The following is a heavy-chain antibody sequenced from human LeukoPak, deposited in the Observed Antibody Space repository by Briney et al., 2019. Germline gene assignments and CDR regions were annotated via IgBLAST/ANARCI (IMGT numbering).Heavy chain of an antibody. CDR1: GGSISSSSYY. J-gene: IGHJ4*02. CDR2: IYHSGST. D-gene: IGHD4-17*01. CDR3: AREGDYGDYPFDY. Sequence: PSETLSLTCTVSGGSISSSSYYWGWIRQPPGKGLEWIGSIYHSGSTYYNPSLKSRVTISVDTSKNQFSLKLSSVTAAGTAVYYCAREGDYGDYPFDYWGQGTLVTVSS. V-gene: IGHV4-39*07.